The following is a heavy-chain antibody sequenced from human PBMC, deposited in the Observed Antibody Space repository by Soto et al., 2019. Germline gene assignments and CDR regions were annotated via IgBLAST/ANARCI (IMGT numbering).Heavy chain of an antibody. V-gene: IGHV1-18*01. CDR2: VNGYNGYT. Sequence: QVQLVQSGTEVKKPGASVKVSCKASGYTFSTYVISWLRQAPGQGPEWMGWVNGYNGYTTYAEKFQGRVTMTTDTSTSTAYMELWSLRSDDTAVYYCARDDKNWFDPWGQGTLVSVSS. CDR1: GYTFSTYV. J-gene: IGHJ5*02. CDR3: ARDDKNWFDP.